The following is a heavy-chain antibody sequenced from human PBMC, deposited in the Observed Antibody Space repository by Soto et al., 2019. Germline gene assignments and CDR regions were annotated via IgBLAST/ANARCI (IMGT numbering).Heavy chain of an antibody. J-gene: IGHJ6*02. CDR1: GFTFSSYA. Sequence: GGSLRLSCAASGFTFSSYAMSWVRQAPGKGLEWVSAISGSGGSTYYADSVKGRLTISRDNSKNTLYLQMTRLRAEDTAVYYCAKDEVVVVVTDYYYYGMDVWGQGTTVTVSS. D-gene: IGHD3-22*01. V-gene: IGHV3-23*01. CDR3: AKDEVVVVVTDYYYYGMDV. CDR2: ISGSGGST.